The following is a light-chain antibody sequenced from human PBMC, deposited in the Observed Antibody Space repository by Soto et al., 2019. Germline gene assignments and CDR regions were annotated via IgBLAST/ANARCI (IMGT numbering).Light chain of an antibody. CDR2: EVT. CDR1: SSDVGGYDY. Sequence: QSALTQPPSASGSPGQSVTISCTGTSSDVGGYDYVSWYQQHPGKAPKLMIYEVTIRPSGVSDRFSGSKSGNTASLTVSGLQAEDEADYYCSSYTGGNPSCVFGTVTKVTVL. CDR3: SSYTGGNPSCV. V-gene: IGLV2-8*01. J-gene: IGLJ1*01.